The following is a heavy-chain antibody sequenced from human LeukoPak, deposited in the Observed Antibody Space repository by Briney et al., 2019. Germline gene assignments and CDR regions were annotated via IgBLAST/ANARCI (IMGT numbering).Heavy chain of an antibody. J-gene: IGHJ4*02. D-gene: IGHD6-19*01. CDR1: GFTFSSYS. Sequence: GGSLRLSCAASGFTFSSYSMNWVRQAPGKGLEWDSSISSSSSYIYYADSVKGRYTISRDNAKNSLYLQMNSLRAEDTAVYYCARDRAQFIAVAGTVDYWGQGTLVTVSS. CDR2: ISSSSSYI. CDR3: ARDRAQFIAVAGTVDY. V-gene: IGHV3-21*01.